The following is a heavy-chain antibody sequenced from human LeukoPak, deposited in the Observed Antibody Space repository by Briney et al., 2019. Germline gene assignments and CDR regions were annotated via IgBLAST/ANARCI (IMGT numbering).Heavy chain of an antibody. Sequence: GGSLRLSCAASRFTFSSYAMSWVRQAPGKGLEWVANIKQDGSGKYYVGSVKGRFTISRDNAKNSLYLQMDSLRAEDTAVYHCARDGPYSTSATHPPWGQGTLVTVSS. CDR2: IKQDGSGK. D-gene: IGHD6-6*01. CDR1: RFTFSSYA. V-gene: IGHV3-7*03. CDR3: ARDGPYSTSATHPP. J-gene: IGHJ5*02.